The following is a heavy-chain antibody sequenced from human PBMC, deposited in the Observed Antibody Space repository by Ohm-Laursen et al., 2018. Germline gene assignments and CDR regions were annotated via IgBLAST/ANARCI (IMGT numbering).Heavy chain of an antibody. CDR3: ARTSVVVPAAIQDYYYYGMDV. D-gene: IGHD2-2*02. J-gene: IGHJ6*02. Sequence: GSLRLSCSASGFTFSTSEMNWVRQAPGKGLEWVSYISSSGTNIYYADSVKGRFTISRDNAKNSLYLQMNSLRAEDTAVYYCARTSVVVPAAIQDYYYYGMDVWGQGTTVTVSS. CDR1: GFTFSTSE. CDR2: ISSSGTNI. V-gene: IGHV3-48*03.